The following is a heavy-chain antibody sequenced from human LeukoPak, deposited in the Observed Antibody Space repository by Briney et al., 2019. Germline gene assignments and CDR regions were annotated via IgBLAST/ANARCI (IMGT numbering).Heavy chain of an antibody. CDR2: IWYDGTNE. Sequence: GGSLRLSCAASGFTFTGYGFHWVRQAPGKGLEWVAVIWYDGTNEYYADSVKGRFIISRDNSKNTLYLQMNSLRAEDTAVYYCAKDGSGGGWKWFDPWGQGTLVTVSS. V-gene: IGHV3-33*06. CDR1: GFTFTGYG. CDR3: AKDGSGGGWKWFDP. D-gene: IGHD2-15*01. J-gene: IGHJ5*02.